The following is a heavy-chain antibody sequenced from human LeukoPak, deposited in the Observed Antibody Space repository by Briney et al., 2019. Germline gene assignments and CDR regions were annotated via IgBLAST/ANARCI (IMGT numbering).Heavy chain of an antibody. V-gene: IGHV4-34*01. Sequence: SETLSLTCAVSGGSFIGYHWNWIRQSPGKGLEWIAEINHRGGTNYNPSLKSRVTISIDTSKNQFSLKLSSVTAADTAVYYCARGGMVTMVRGVSFDYWGQGTLVTVSS. CDR3: ARGGMVTMVRGVSFDY. J-gene: IGHJ4*02. D-gene: IGHD3-10*01. CDR1: GGSFIGYH. CDR2: INHRGGT.